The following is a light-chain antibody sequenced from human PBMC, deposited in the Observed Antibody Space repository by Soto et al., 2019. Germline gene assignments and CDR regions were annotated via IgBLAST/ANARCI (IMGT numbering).Light chain of an antibody. V-gene: IGLV2-14*02. CDR1: SSDVGSWNL. J-gene: IGLJ1*01. Sequence: QSALTQPASVSGSPGQSITMSCTGTSSDVGSWNLVSWYQQRPGKAPKLVIYDVTNRPSGVSNRFSGSKSGNTASLTISGLQAEDEADYFCSSYTSTSTLFGTGTKLTVL. CDR3: SSYTSTSTL. CDR2: DVT.